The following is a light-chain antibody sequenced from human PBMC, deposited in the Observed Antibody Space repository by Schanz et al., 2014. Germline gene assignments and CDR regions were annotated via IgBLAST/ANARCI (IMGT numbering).Light chain of an antibody. Sequence: PMTQSPSSLSASVGDRVTITCRASQSISSYLNWYQQKPGKAPKLLIYAASSLQSGVPSRFSGSGSGTDFTLTISSLQPEDFATYYCQQSYSTRYTFGQGTKLEIK. CDR2: AAS. CDR1: QSISSY. V-gene: IGKV1-39*01. CDR3: QQSYSTRYT. J-gene: IGKJ2*01.